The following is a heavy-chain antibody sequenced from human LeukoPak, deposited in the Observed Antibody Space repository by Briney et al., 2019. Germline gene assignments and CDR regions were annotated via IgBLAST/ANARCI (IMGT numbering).Heavy chain of an antibody. CDR3: AKGVYILTGYPIDY. CDR2: ISGSGGST. CDR1: GFTFNSYT. V-gene: IGHV3-23*01. Sequence: GGPLRLSCAASGFTFNSYTMNWVRQTPGKGLEWVSAISGSGGSTYYADSVKGRFTISRDNSKNTLYLQMNSLRAEDTAVYYCAKGVYILTGYPIDYWGQGTLVTVSS. D-gene: IGHD3-9*01. J-gene: IGHJ4*02.